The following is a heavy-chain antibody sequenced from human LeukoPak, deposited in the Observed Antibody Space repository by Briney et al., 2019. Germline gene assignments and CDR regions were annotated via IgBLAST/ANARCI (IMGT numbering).Heavy chain of an antibody. D-gene: IGHD2-2*01. CDR1: GFTFTSHS. CDR3: ARARDIVVVPAARTNYYYYGMDV. CDR2: ITSSSSTI. V-gene: IGHV3-48*01. J-gene: IGHJ6*02. Sequence: PGESLRLSCAASGFTFTSHSMNWVRQAPGKGLEWISYITSSSSTIYYADSVKGRFTISRDNAKNSLYLQMNSLRAEDTAVYYCARARDIVVVPAARTNYYYYGMDVWGQGTTVTVSS.